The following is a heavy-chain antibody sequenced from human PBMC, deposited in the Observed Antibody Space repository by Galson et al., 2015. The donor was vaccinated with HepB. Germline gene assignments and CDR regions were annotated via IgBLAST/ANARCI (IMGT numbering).Heavy chain of an antibody. CDR3: VKDLGAGGYGDDRGLLTS. Sequence: SLRLSCAASGFTFSNYGMHWVRQAPGKGLEWVAVISFDVSKKYYAASVQGRFITSYADSVKGRFTISRDNSNNTLYLQMNSLRDDDTAVYYCVKDLGAGGYGDDRGLLTSWGQGALVSISS. CDR2: ISFDVSKK. CDR1: GFTFSNYG. J-gene: IGHJ5*02. V-gene: IGHV3-30*18. D-gene: IGHD4-17*01.